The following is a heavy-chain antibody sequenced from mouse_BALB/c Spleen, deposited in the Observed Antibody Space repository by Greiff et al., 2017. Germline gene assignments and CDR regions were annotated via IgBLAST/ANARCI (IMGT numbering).Heavy chain of an antibody. J-gene: IGHJ3*01. V-gene: IGHV5-6-5*01. Sequence: EVQRVESGGGLVKPGGSLKLSCAASGFTFSSYAMSWVRQTPEKRLEWVASISSGGSTYYPDSVKGRFTISRDNAKNTLYLEMSSLRSEDTAMYYCATYYGNYAFAYWGQGTLVTVSA. CDR1: GFTFSSYA. CDR3: ATYYGNYAFAY. D-gene: IGHD2-10*01. CDR2: ISSGGST.